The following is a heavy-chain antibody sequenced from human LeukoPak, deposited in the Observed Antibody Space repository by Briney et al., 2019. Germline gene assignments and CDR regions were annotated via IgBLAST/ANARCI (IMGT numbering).Heavy chain of an antibody. D-gene: IGHD3-22*01. J-gene: IGHJ2*01. Sequence: PSETLSLTCTVSGGSISSYYWSWIRQPPGKGLEWIGYIYYSGSTNYNPSLKSRVTISVDTSKNQFSLKLSSVTAADTAVYYCARYDSSGNWYFDLWGRGTLVTVSS. V-gene: IGHV4-59*08. CDR2: IYYSGST. CDR3: ARYDSSGNWYFDL. CDR1: GGSISSYY.